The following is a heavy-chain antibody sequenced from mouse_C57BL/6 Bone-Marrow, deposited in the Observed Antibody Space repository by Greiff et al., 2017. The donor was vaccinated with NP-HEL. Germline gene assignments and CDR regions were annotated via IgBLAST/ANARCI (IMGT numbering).Heavy chain of an antibody. D-gene: IGHD2-4*01. J-gene: IGHJ1*03. V-gene: IGHV5-16*01. Sequence: EVKLMESEGGLVQPGSSMKLSCTASGFTFSDYYMAWVRQVPEKGLEWVANINYDGSSTYYLDSLKSRFIISRDNAKNILYLQMSSLKSEDTATYYCARDTITTPLRWYFDVWGTGTTVTVSS. CDR3: ARDTITTPLRWYFDV. CDR1: GFTFSDYY. CDR2: INYDGSST.